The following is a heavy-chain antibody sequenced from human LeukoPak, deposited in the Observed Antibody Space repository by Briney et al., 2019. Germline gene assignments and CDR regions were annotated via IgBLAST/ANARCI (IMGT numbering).Heavy chain of an antibody. J-gene: IGHJ4*02. CDR2: IIPILGIA. V-gene: IGHV1-69*04. Sequence: ASVKVSCKASGGTFSSYAISWVRQAPGQGLEWMGRIIPILGIANYAQKFQGRVTITADESTSTAYMELSSLRSEDTAVYYCARDRNYYDSSGYNSFDYWGQGTLVTVSS. D-gene: IGHD3-22*01. CDR3: ARDRNYYDSSGYNSFDY. CDR1: GGTFSSYA.